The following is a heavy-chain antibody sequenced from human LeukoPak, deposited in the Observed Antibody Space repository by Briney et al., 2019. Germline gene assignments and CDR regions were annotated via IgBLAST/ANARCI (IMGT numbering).Heavy chain of an antibody. V-gene: IGHV4-59*01. D-gene: IGHD3-22*01. J-gene: IGHJ4*02. Sequence: PSETLSLTCTVSGGSISSYYWSWIRQPPGKGLEWIGYIYYSGSTNYNPSLKSRVTISVDTSKNQFSLKLSPVTAADTAVYYCARAPTFYDSSGYTYYFDYWGQGTLVTVSS. CDR3: ARAPTFYDSSGYTYYFDY. CDR2: IYYSGST. CDR1: GGSISSYY.